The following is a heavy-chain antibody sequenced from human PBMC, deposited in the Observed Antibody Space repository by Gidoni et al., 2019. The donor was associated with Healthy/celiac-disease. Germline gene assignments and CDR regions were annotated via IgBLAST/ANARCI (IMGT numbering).Heavy chain of an antibody. CDR3: ARVIYYDSSGYILEYYFDY. D-gene: IGHD3-22*01. CDR2: IYSGGST. Sequence: EVQLVEPGGGLIQPGGSLRLSCAASGFTVSSNYMSWVRQAPGKGLEWVSVIYSGGSTYYADSVKGRFTISRDNSKNTLYLQMNSLRAEDTAVYYCARVIYYDSSGYILEYYFDYWGQGTLVTVSS. V-gene: IGHV3-53*01. J-gene: IGHJ4*02. CDR1: GFTVSSNY.